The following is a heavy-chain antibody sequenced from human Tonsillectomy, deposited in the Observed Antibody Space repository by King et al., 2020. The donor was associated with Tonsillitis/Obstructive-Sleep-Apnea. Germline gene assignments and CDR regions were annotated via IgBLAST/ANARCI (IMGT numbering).Heavy chain of an antibody. J-gene: IGHJ6*02. CDR3: ASPLGYCDSTSCSNYYDFGMAV. V-gene: IGHV5-10-1*03. CDR1: GYSFASYW. Sequence: QLVQSGAEVKKPGESLRISCKGSGYSFASYWISWVRQMPGKGLEGMGRIDPSDSYTNYSPSFQGHVTISTDKSISTAYLQWSSLEASDTAMYYCASPLGYCDSTSCSNYYDFGMAVWGQGTTVTVSS. D-gene: IGHD2-2*01. CDR2: IDPSDSYT.